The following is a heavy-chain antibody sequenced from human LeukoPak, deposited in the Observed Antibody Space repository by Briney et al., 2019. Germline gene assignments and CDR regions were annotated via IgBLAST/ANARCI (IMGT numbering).Heavy chain of an antibody. V-gene: IGHV3-30*18. CDR2: ISYLGTNE. Sequence: PPGGSLRLSCAASGFTFSTYGMQWVRQAPGKGLEWVAYISYLGTNENYADSVKGRFTISRDNSKNTLYLQMNSLRDEDTAVYYCAKKGADRYCGGGSCFDYWGQGTLVTVSS. J-gene: IGHJ4*02. D-gene: IGHD2-15*01. CDR3: AKKGADRYCGGGSCFDY. CDR1: GFTFSTYG.